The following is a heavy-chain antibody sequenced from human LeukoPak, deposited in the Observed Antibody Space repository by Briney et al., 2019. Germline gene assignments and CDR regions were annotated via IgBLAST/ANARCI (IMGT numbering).Heavy chain of an antibody. CDR1: GYTFTSSD. D-gene: IGHD4-17*01. J-gene: IGHJ4*02. Sequence: GASVKVSCKASGYTFTSSDINWVRQATGQGLEWMEWMNPNSGNTGCAQKFQGRVTLTRDTSISTAYMELTSLRSEDTAVYYCARTLSRLNHYGDSAADSWGQGTLVTVSS. CDR2: MNPNSGNT. V-gene: IGHV1-8*01. CDR3: ARTLSRLNHYGDSAADS.